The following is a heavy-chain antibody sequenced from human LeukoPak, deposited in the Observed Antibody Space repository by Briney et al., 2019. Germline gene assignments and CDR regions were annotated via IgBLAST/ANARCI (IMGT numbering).Heavy chain of an antibody. CDR2: ISASSSSI. D-gene: IGHD3-3*01. CDR3: ASENFWSGYRGYYYYYMDV. Sequence: GGSLRLSCAASGFTFSNYGMDWVRQAPGKGLEWVSYISASSSSIYYADSVKGRFTISRDNAKNSLYLQMNSLRAEDTAVYYCASENFWSGYRGYYYYYMDVWGKGTTVTVSS. J-gene: IGHJ6*03. V-gene: IGHV3-48*04. CDR1: GFTFSNYG.